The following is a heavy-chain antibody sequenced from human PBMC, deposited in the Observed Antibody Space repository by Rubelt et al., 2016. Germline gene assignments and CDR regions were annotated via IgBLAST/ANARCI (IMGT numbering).Heavy chain of an antibody. D-gene: IGHD3-22*01. CDR3: ARHGEETEYHSSGYDWFDP. Sequence: VQLVESGGGLVKPGGSLRLSCAASEFTFNNAWMTWVRQAPGKGLEWIGYIYYSGSTNYNPSLKSRVTLSVDTSKNQFSLKLSSWPAADTAVYYCARHGEETEYHSSGYDWFDPWGQGTLGTVSS. J-gene: IGHJ5*02. V-gene: IGHV4-59*08. CDR1: EFTFNNAW. CDR2: IYYSGST.